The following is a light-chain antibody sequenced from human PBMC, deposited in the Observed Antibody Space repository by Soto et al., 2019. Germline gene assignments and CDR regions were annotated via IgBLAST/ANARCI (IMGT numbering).Light chain of an antibody. CDR2: DVS. CDR3: SSYTSSSTLLYV. J-gene: IGLJ1*01. V-gene: IGLV2-14*01. Sequence: QSVLTQPASVSGSPGQSITISCTGTSSDVGGYNYVSWYQQHPGKATKLMIYDVSNRPSGVSNRFSGSKSGNTASPTISGLQAEDEADYYCSSYTSSSTLLYVFGTGTKVTVL. CDR1: SSDVGGYNY.